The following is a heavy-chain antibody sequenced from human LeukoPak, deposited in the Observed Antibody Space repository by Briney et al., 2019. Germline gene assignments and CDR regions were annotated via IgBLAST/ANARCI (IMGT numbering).Heavy chain of an antibody. CDR2: INQDGSEK. CDR1: GFTFSSHW. CDR3: ARDHVVRGLVWGY. D-gene: IGHD3-10*01. Sequence: GGSLRLSCAASGFTFSSHWMSWVRQAPGKGLEWVANINQDGSEKYYVDSVKGRFTISRDNAKNSLYVQMTSLRAEDTAVYYCARDHVVRGLVWGYWGQGTLVTVSS. V-gene: IGHV3-7*05. J-gene: IGHJ4*02.